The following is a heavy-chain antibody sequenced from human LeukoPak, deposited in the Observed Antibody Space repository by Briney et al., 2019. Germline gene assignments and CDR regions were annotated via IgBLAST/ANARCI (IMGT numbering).Heavy chain of an antibody. CDR2: ISSSSNYA. J-gene: IGHJ2*01. V-gene: IGHV3-21*05. CDR1: GFTFSFYN. CDR3: ARGSRENWYFDL. Sequence: PGGSLRLSCAASGFTFSFYNINWVRQAPGRGLEWISYISSSSNYAGYADSVKGRFTISRENAKNSLYLQMNSLRAGDTAVYYCARGSRENWYFDLWGRGTLVTVSS.